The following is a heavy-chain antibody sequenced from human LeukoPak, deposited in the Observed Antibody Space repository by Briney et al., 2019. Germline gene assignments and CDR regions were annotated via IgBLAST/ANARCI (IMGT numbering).Heavy chain of an antibody. V-gene: IGHV3-43*02. CDR3: AKNLNNYGYY. J-gene: IGHJ4*02. CDR2: ISGDGGST. D-gene: IGHD5-18*01. CDR1: GFTFGDSS. Sequence: GGSLRLSSAASGFTFGDSSMHWVRQAPGKGLEWVSLISGDGGSTYYADSVKGRFTISRDNSKNSLYLQMNSLRAEDTALYYCAKNLNNYGYYWGQGTLVTVSS.